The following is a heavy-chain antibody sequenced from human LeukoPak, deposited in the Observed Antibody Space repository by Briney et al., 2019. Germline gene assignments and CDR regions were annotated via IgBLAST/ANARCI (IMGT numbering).Heavy chain of an antibody. Sequence: ASVKVSCKASGYTFTSYGISWVRQAPGQGLEWMGWISAYNGNTNYAQKLQGRVTMTTDTSTSTAYMELRNLRSDDTAVYYCARDILWFGENWFDPWGQGTLVTVSS. CDR2: ISAYNGNT. CDR1: GYTFTSYG. J-gene: IGHJ5*02. CDR3: ARDILWFGENWFDP. D-gene: IGHD3-10*01. V-gene: IGHV1-18*01.